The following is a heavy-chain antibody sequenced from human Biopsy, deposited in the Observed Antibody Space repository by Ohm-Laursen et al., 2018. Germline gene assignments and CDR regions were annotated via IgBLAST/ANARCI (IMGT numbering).Heavy chain of an antibody. V-gene: IGHV1-58*02. Sequence: SVKVSCNASGFTFNRSAMQWVRQARGQRLEWIGWIVVGGGNTNYAQKFQERVTITRDMSTSTAYMELSSPRSEDTAVYYCASRPNCGGDCSSGFDYWGQGTLVTVSS. CDR2: IVVGGGNT. CDR1: GFTFNRSA. J-gene: IGHJ4*02. D-gene: IGHD2-21*02. CDR3: ASRPNCGGDCSSGFDY.